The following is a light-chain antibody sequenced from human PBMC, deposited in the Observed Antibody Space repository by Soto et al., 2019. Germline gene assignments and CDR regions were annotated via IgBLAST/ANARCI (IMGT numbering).Light chain of an antibody. J-gene: IGKJ4*01. CDR1: QSISSW. CDR3: QSAVT. Sequence: DIQMTQSPSTLSASVGDRVTITCRASQSISSWLAWYQQKPGKAPKLLIYQASSLQSGVASRFSGSGSGTEFTLTISTLQPDDFATYYCQSAVTCGGGTKVEIK. V-gene: IGKV1-5*03. CDR2: QAS.